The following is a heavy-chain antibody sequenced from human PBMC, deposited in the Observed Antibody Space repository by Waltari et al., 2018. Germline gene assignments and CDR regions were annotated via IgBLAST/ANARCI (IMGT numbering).Heavy chain of an antibody. J-gene: IGHJ3*02. CDR3: ARDGIAAAGINAFDI. V-gene: IGHV1-69*08. CDR1: GGTFSSYA. CDR2: IIPIFGTA. D-gene: IGHD6-13*01. Sequence: QVQLVQSGAEVTKPGSSVKVSCKASGGTFSSYAISWVRQAPGQGLEWMGRIIPIFGTANYAQKFQGRVTITADKSTSTAYMELSSLRSEDTAVYYCARDGIAAAGINAFDIWGQGTMVTVSS.